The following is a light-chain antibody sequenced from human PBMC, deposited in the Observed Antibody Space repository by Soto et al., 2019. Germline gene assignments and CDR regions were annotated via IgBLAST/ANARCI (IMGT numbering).Light chain of an antibody. Sequence: EIVMTQSPAALSVSPGERATLSCRASQSISRTLAWYQQRPGQAPRLLIYGASSRATGVPARFSGSGSGTEFTLTISSLQSEDFAVYYCQQYNDWPLTFGGGTKADI. CDR3: QQYNDWPLT. CDR1: QSISRT. V-gene: IGKV3-15*01. CDR2: GAS. J-gene: IGKJ4*01.